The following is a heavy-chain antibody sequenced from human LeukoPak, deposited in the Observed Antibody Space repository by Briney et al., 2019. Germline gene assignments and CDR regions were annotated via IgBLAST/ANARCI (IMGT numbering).Heavy chain of an antibody. CDR3: ARVRYSSSYYYYYYYMDV. D-gene: IGHD6-6*01. V-gene: IGHV4-34*01. CDR1: GGSFSGYY. J-gene: IGHJ6*03. CDR2: INHSGST. Sequence: SETLSLTCAVYGGSFSGYYWSWIRQPPGKGLEWIGEINHSGSTNYNPSLKSRVTISVDTSKNQFSLKLSSVTAADTAVHYCARVRYSSSYYYYYYYMDVWGKGTTVTVSS.